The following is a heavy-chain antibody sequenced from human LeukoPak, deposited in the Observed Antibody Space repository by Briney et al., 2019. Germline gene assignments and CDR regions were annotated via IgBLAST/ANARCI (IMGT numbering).Heavy chain of an antibody. V-gene: IGHV4-39*01. D-gene: IGHD3-22*01. Sequence: SETLSLTCTVSGGSISSSTSHWGWIRQPPGKGLEWIGTIHYSGRTYYNPSLESRVTISVDTSKNQFSLRLTSVTAADTAVYYCARVLDSSGYYYGFDPWGQGTLVTVSS. CDR2: IHYSGRT. CDR1: GGSISSSTSH. CDR3: ARVLDSSGYYYGFDP. J-gene: IGHJ5*02.